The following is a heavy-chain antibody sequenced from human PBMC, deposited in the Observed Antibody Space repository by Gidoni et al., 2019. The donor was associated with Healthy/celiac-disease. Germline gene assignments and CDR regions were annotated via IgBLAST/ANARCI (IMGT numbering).Heavy chain of an antibody. CDR3: AKGGRWLQFNWFDP. V-gene: IGHV3-23*01. D-gene: IGHD5-12*01. J-gene: IGHJ5*02. CDR2: ISGSGGST. Sequence: VHLLESVGGLVQPGGSLRLSCSPSGFPFLSYAMSWVRQAPGKGLVWVSAISGSGGSTYYADAGKGRFTISRDNSKNTLYLQMNSLRAEDTAVYYCAKGGRWLQFNWFDPWGQGTLVTVSS. CDR1: GFPFLSYA.